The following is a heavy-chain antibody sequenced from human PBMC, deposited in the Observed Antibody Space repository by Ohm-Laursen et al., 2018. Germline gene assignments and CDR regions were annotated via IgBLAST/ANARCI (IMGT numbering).Heavy chain of an antibody. J-gene: IGHJ4*02. CDR3: AKGPDTAMGY. CDR1: GFTFDDYA. Sequence: SLRLSCAASGFTFDDYAMHWVRQAPGKGLEWVSGISWNSGSIGYADSVKGRFTISRDNAKNSLYLQMNSLRAEDTAVYYCAKGPDTAMGYWGQGTLVTVSS. CDR2: ISWNSGSI. V-gene: IGHV3-9*01. D-gene: IGHD5-18*01.